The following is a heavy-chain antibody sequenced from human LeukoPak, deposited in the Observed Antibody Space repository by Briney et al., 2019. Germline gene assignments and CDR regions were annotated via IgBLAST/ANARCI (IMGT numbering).Heavy chain of an antibody. CDR3: ARSLGDTAMVSTY. J-gene: IGHJ4*02. V-gene: IGHV4-39*01. Sequence: SETLSLTCTVSGGSISSSGYYWGWIRQPPGKGLEWIASIYYSGSTYYNPSLKSRVILSVDTSKNQFSMKLTSVTAADSAVCYCARSLGDTAMVSTYWGQGTLVTVSS. D-gene: IGHD5-18*01. CDR2: IYYSGST. CDR1: GGSISSSGYY.